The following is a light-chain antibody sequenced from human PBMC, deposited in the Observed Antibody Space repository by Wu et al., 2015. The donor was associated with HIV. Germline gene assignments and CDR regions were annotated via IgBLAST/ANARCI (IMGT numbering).Light chain of an antibody. CDR3: QQYNNWLS. J-gene: IGKJ2*01. V-gene: IGKV3-15*01. Sequence: DIVMTQSPTTLSVSPGERATLYCRASQSVNSNLAWYQKKPGQAPRLLISGASTRATDIPARFSGSGSGTEFTLTISSLQSEDFAVYYCQQYNNWLSFGPGTKVEIK. CDR1: QSVNSN. CDR2: GAS.